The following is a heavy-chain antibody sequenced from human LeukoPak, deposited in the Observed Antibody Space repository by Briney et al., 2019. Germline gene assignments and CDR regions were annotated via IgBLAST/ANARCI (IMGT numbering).Heavy chain of an antibody. J-gene: IGHJ4*02. CDR1: GYTFTGYF. CDR2: INPNGGGT. V-gene: IGHV1-2*02. CDR3: ARAALRKNSNFFYD. D-gene: IGHD3-3*01. Sequence: ASVKVSCKASGYTFTGYFIHWVRQAPGQGLEWMGWINPNGGGTNYAQKFQGRVTMTRDSSISTAYMELSRLRSDDAAVYYCARAALRKNSNFFYDGGRETRVSVSS.